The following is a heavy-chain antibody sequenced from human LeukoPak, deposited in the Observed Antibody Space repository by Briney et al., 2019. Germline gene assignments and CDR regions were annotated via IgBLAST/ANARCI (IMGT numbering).Heavy chain of an antibody. CDR1: GYTFTSYY. Sequence: GASVRVSCKASGYTFTSYYMHWVRQAPGQGLGWMGIINPSGGSTSYAQKFQGRVTMTRDMSTSTVYMELSSLRSEDTAVYYCARGYGIAARRNYYYMDVWGKGTTVTVSS. J-gene: IGHJ6*03. CDR2: INPSGGST. V-gene: IGHV1-46*01. D-gene: IGHD6-6*01. CDR3: ARGYGIAARRNYYYMDV.